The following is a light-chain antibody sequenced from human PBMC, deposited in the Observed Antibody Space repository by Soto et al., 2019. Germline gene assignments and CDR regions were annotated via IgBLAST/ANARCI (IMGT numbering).Light chain of an antibody. Sequence: QSVLTQPASLSGSPGQSITLSCPGNSRDVGAYKYVSWYQQHPPKVPKLMIYDVSNRPSGVSDRFSGSKSGNTASLTISGLQAEDEADYYCYSYTSSSTYFFGPGTKVTVL. CDR2: DVS. CDR1: SRDVGAYKY. V-gene: IGLV2-14*01. J-gene: IGLJ1*01. CDR3: YSYTSSSTYF.